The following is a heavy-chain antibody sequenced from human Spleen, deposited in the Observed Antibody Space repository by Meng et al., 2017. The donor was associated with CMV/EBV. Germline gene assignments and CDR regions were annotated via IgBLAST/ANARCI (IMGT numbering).Heavy chain of an antibody. CDR3: ARSVDSGSYSLCFDY. Sequence: SVKVSCKASGYTFNSHPISWVRQAPGQGLEWMGGIIPIFGTANYAQKFQGRVTITTDESTSTAYMELSSLRSEDTAVYYCARSVDSGSYSLCFDYWGQGTLVTVSS. J-gene: IGHJ4*02. D-gene: IGHD1-26*01. CDR1: GYTFNSHP. V-gene: IGHV1-69*05. CDR2: IIPIFGTA.